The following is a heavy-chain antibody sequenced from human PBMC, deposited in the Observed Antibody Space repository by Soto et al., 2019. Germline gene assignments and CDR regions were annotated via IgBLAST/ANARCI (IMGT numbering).Heavy chain of an antibody. CDR1: GFTFSSYG. V-gene: IGHV3-33*01. CDR2: IWYDGSNK. CDR3: ARDKRWFGDWAFDAFDI. D-gene: IGHD3-10*01. Sequence: GGSLRLSCAASGFTFSSYGMHWVRQAPGKGLEWVAVIWYDGSNKYYADSVKGRFTISRDNSKNTLYLQMNSLRAEDTAVYYCARDKRWFGDWAFDAFDIWGQGTMVTVSS. J-gene: IGHJ3*02.